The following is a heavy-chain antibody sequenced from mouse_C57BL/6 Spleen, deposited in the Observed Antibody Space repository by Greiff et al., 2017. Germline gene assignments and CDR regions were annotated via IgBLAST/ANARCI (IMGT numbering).Heavy chain of an antibody. D-gene: IGHD1-1*01. CDR2: ISSGGSYT. V-gene: IGHV5-6*01. CDR3: ARHTTVVATYYFDF. Sequence: EVQLVESGGDLVKPGGSLKLSCAASGFTFSSYGMSWVRQTPDKRLEWVATISSGGSYTDYPDSVKGRFTISRDNAKNTLYLQMSSLKSEDTAMYYCARHTTVVATYYFDFWGQGTTLTVSS. J-gene: IGHJ2*01. CDR1: GFTFSSYG.